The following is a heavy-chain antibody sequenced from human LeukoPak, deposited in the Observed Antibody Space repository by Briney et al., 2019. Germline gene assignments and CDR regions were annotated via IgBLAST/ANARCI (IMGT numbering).Heavy chain of an antibody. V-gene: IGHV1-18*01. CDR3: ARDLDAKQLGFDY. CDR1: GYTFTSYG. CDR2: ISAYNGNT. D-gene: IGHD6-6*01. Sequence: ASVKVSCKASGYTFTSYGISWVRQAPGQGLEWMGWISAYNGNTNYAQKFQGRVTITTDESTSTAYMELSSLRSEDTAVYYCARDLDAKQLGFDYWGQGTLVTVSS. J-gene: IGHJ4*02.